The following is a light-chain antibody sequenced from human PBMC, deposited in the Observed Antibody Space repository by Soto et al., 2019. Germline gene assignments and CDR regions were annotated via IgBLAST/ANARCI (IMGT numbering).Light chain of an antibody. Sequence: DIKMTQSPSSLSASVGDRVIITFRASRDIVTSLNWYQQHPGKGPKILIYAASTLQRGVPSRFSGSGSGTDFNLTISSLQPEDYATYYCQQSYSSRTFGQRTKVDIK. CDR2: AAS. CDR1: RDIVTS. J-gene: IGKJ1*01. V-gene: IGKV1-39*01. CDR3: QQSYSSRT.